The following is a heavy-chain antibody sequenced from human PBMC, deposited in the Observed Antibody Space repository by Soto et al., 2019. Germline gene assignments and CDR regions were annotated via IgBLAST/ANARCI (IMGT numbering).Heavy chain of an antibody. V-gene: IGHV1-2*02. Sequence: GDSVKVSCKAAGYTFTGSYMHWVRQAPGQGLEWMGWINPNSGGTNYAQKFQGRVTMTRDTSISTAYMELSRLRSDDTAVYYCACSSSSSYFDYCGQGXLVTVYS. CDR3: ACSSSSSYFDY. CDR1: GYTFTGSY. CDR2: INPNSGGT. J-gene: IGHJ4*02. D-gene: IGHD6-6*01.